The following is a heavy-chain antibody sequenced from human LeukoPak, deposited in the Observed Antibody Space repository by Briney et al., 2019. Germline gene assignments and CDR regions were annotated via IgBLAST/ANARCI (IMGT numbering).Heavy chain of an antibody. J-gene: IGHJ4*02. CDR3: AREHGDYSTDH. CDR1: GYTFINYG. D-gene: IGHD4-17*01. CDR2: ISSKNGLT. Sequence: EASVKVSCKASGYTFINYGFSWVRQAPGQGPEWMGWISSKNGLTNYAQKMQGRVTMTTDTSTSTAYMELRSLRSDDTAVYYCAREHGDYSTDHWGQGTLVTVSS. V-gene: IGHV1-18*01.